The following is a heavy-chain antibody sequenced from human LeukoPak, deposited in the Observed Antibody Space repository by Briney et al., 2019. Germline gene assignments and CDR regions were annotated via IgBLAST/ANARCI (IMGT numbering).Heavy chain of an antibody. CDR2: IYYSGST. CDR3: ARHLLPSSRVVDWFDP. CDR1: GGFISSSSYY. D-gene: IGHD2-2*01. V-gene: IGHV4-39*01. J-gene: IGHJ5*02. Sequence: PSETLSLTCTVSGGFISSSSYYWGWIRQPPGKGLEWIGSIYYSGSTYYNPSLKSRVTISVDTSKNQFSLKLSSVTAADTAVYYCARHLLPSSRVVDWFDPWGQGTLVTVSS.